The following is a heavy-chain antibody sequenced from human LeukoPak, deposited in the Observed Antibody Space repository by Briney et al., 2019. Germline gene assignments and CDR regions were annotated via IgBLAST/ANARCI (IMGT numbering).Heavy chain of an antibody. V-gene: IGHV1-18*01. CDR1: GYTFTSYG. D-gene: IGHD3-10*01. CDR2: ISAYNGNT. Sequence: ASVKVSCKASGYTFTSYGISRVRQAPGQGLEWMGWISAYNGNTNYAQKLQGRVTMTTDTSTSTAYMELRSLRSDDTAVYYCARADEVRGAQNWFDPWGQGTLVTVSS. J-gene: IGHJ5*02. CDR3: ARADEVRGAQNWFDP.